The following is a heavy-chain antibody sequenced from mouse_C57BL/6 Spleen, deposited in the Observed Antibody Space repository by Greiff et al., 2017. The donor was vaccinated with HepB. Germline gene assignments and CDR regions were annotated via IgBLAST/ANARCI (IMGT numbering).Heavy chain of an antibody. Sequence: EVNVVESGEGLVKPGGSLKLSCAASGFTFSSYAMSWVRQTPEKRLEWVAYISSGGDYIYYADTVKGRFTISRDNARNTLYLQMSSLKSEDTAMYYCTRPFITTVVATDAMDYWGQGTSVTVSS. J-gene: IGHJ4*01. V-gene: IGHV5-9-1*02. CDR1: GFTFSSYA. CDR3: TRPFITTVVATDAMDY. CDR2: ISSGGDYI. D-gene: IGHD1-1*01.